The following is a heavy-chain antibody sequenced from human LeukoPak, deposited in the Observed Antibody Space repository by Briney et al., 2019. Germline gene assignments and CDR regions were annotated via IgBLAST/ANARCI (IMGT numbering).Heavy chain of an antibody. V-gene: IGHV1-18*01. CDR3: AVYYYGSGSHRTRPSNEFADL. D-gene: IGHD3-10*01. Sequence: ASVKLSCTASGSTFTSYGISWVCHAPGQGLEWMGWICAYNGNTTYAQHSKGRVTMNTNTSTSTAYLALRSLRSDDTVAYYCAVYYYGSGSHRTRPSNEFADLWGQGTLVTVSS. CDR1: GSTFTSYG. J-gene: IGHJ5*02. CDR2: ICAYNGNT.